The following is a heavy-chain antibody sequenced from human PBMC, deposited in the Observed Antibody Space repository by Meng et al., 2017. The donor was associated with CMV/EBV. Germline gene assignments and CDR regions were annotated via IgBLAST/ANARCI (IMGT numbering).Heavy chain of an antibody. Sequence: GGSLRLSCAASGFTVSSNYMSWVRQAPGKGLEWVSVIYSGGSTYYADSVKGRFTISRDNSKNTLYLQMNSLRAEDTAVYYCARDKRGRYCSGGSCSPLDAFDIWGQGTMVTVSS. CDR3: ARDKRGRYCSGGSCSPLDAFDI. V-gene: IGHV3-53*01. CDR2: IYSGGST. D-gene: IGHD2-15*01. J-gene: IGHJ3*02. CDR1: GFTVSSNY.